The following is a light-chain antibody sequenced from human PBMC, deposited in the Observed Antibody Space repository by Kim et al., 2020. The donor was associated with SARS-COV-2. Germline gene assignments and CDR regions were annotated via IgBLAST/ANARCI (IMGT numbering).Light chain of an antibody. CDR2: DVN. V-gene: IGLV2-8*01. CDR3: SSYAGTNNFYV. CDR1: SSDVGGYNF. Sequence: SVPISCTGTSSDVGGYNFVSWHQQHPGKAPKLIIYDVNKRPSGVPNRFSGSKSGNTASLTVSGLQAEDEADYYCSSYAGTNNFYVFGTGTKVTVL. J-gene: IGLJ1*01.